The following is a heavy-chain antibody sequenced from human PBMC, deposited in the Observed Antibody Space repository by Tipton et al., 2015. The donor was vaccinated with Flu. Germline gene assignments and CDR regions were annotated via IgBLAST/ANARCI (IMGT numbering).Heavy chain of an antibody. D-gene: IGHD3-10*01. J-gene: IGHJ5*01. CDR3: ARDGMIRGAFLYNWFDF. V-gene: IGHV3-23*01. Sequence: SLRLSCAASGFTFSFYGMSWVRQAPGKGLEWVSVVSSTGGGTYLTDSVKGRFTVSRDNSKNTVYLQMNNLRVDDTAVYYCARDGMIRGAFLYNWFDFWGQGTLVTVSS. CDR2: VSSTGGGT. CDR1: GFTFSFYG.